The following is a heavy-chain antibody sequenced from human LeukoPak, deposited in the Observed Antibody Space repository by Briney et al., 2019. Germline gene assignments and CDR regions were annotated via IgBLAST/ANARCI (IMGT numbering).Heavy chain of an antibody. CDR3: ARAYYYDSSGKTPAGY. Sequence: GGSLRLSCAASGFTFSSYAMSWVRQAPGKGLEWVSVIYSGSSTYYADSVKGRFTISRDISKNTLYLQMNSLRAEDTAVYYCARAYYYDSSGKTPAGYWGQGTLVTVSS. CDR2: IYSGSST. CDR1: GFTFSSYA. J-gene: IGHJ4*02. D-gene: IGHD3-22*01. V-gene: IGHV3-53*01.